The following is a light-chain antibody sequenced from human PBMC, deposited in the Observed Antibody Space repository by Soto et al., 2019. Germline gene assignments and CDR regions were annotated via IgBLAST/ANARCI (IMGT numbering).Light chain of an antibody. J-gene: IGKJ1*01. CDR1: QTISSW. CDR3: QQYHRYST. Sequence: DIQMTQSPSTLSGSVRDRVTTTCRASQTISSWLAWYQQKPGKAPKLLIYAASSLQSGVPSRFSGSGSGTDFTLTISNLESEDFASYDCQQYHRYSTFGQGTKVDIK. CDR2: AAS. V-gene: IGKV1-5*01.